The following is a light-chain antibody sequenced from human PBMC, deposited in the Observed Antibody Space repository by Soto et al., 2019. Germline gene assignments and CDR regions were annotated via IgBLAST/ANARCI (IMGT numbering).Light chain of an antibody. V-gene: IGKV1-27*01. CDR1: QGISNY. Sequence: DMQMTQSPSSLSTSVGDRVTITWGASQGISNYLDWYQKKPGKVPKLLIYAASTLQSGVPSRFSGSGYGTDLTITISSMKNEDVETYYCQKYNSDTWTFGQGTKVDIK. CDR3: QKYNSDTWT. J-gene: IGKJ1*01. CDR2: AAS.